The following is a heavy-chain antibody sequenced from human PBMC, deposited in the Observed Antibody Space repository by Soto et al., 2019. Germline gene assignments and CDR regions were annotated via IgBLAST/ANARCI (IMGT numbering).Heavy chain of an antibody. J-gene: IGHJ6*02. V-gene: IGHV1-69*01. CDR1: GGTFSSYA. D-gene: IGHD6-25*01. Sequence: YVKVSCTAAGGTFSSYAISWVRQAPGQGLEWMGGIIPIFGTANYAQKFQGRVTITADESTSTAYMELSGLRSEDTAVYYCARGNGGGPSYYYYGMDCWGQGTTVTVAS. CDR2: IIPIFGTA. CDR3: ARGNGGGPSYYYYGMDC.